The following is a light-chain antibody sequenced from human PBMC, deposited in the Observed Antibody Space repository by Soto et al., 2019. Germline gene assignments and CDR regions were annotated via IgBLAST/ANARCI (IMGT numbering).Light chain of an antibody. J-gene: IGLJ7*01. CDR2: ANI. V-gene: IGLV1-40*01. CDR1: SSNIGAGYD. Sequence: QAVVTQPPSVSGAPGQRVTISCTGSSSNIGAGYDVHWYQQLPGTAPKLLIYANINRPSGVPDRFSGSKSGTSASLAITGLQAEEEAVYYCQSHDSSLSGSVFGGGTQLTVL. CDR3: QSHDSSLSGSV.